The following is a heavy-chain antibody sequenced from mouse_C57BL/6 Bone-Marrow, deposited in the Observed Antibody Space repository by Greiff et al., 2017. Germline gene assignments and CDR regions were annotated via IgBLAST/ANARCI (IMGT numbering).Heavy chain of an antibody. V-gene: IGHV5-6*01. Sequence: EVHLVESGGDLVKPGGSLKLSCAASGFTFSSYGMSWVRQTPDKRLEWVATISSGGSYTYYPDSVKGRFTISRDNAKNTLYLQMSSLKADDTAMYYCARPIYYYGYFDYWGQGTTLTVSS. D-gene: IGHD1-1*01. CDR3: ARPIYYYGYFDY. J-gene: IGHJ2*01. CDR2: ISSGGSYT. CDR1: GFTFSSYG.